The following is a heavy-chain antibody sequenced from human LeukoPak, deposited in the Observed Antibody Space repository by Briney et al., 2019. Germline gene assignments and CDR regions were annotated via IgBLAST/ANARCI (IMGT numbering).Heavy chain of an antibody. CDR2: INPSGGTT. CDR1: GYTFINYY. Sequence: ASVKVSCKASGYTFINYYIHWVRQAPGQGLEWMGLINPSGGTTNCAQKFQGRVTMTRDMSTTTVYMHLSSLRSEDTAVYYCAREAVTIFGLVRTQTPKGPHRFDPWGQGTLVTVSS. CDR3: AREAVTIFGLVRTQTPKGPHRFDP. D-gene: IGHD3-3*01. V-gene: IGHV1-46*01. J-gene: IGHJ5*02.